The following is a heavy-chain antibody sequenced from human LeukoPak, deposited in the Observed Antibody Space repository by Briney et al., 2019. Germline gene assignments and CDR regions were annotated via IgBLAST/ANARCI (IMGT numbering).Heavy chain of an antibody. CDR2: INPNSGGT. D-gene: IGHD3-3*01. V-gene: IGHV1-2*02. CDR1: GYTFTGYY. CDR3: ARLFGFWSGYLHDAFDI. Sequence: GASVKLSCKASGYTFTGYYMHWVRQAPGQGLEWMGWINPNSGGTNYAQKFQGRVTMTRDTSISTAYMELSRLRSEDTAVYYCARLFGFWSGYLHDAFDIWGQGTMVTVSS. J-gene: IGHJ3*02.